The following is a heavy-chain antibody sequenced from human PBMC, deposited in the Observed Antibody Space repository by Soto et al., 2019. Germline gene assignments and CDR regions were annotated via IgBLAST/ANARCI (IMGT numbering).Heavy chain of an antibody. CDR3: ARSQGSSTSLEIYYYYYYGMDV. J-gene: IGHJ6*02. D-gene: IGHD2-2*01. Sequence: QVQLVQSGAEVKKPGSSVKVSCKASGGTFSSYAISWVRQAPGQGLEWMGGIIPISGTANYAKKFQGRVTSNADEYTSTAYMELGSLRSADTAVYYCARSQGSSTSLEIYYYYYYGMDVWGQGTTVTVSS. V-gene: IGHV1-69*01. CDR1: GGTFSSYA. CDR2: IIPISGTA.